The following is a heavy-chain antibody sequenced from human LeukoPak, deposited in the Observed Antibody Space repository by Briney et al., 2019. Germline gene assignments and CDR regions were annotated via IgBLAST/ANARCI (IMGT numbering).Heavy chain of an antibody. D-gene: IGHD2-2*01. V-gene: IGHV4-30-4*08. CDR3: ARAPGNLRSRCRRFGP. CDR1: GGSISSGDYY. Sequence: SQTLSLTCTVSGGSISSGDYYWSWIRQPPGKGLEWIGYIYYSGSTYYNPSLKSRVTISVDTSKNQFSLKLSSVTAADTAVYYWARAPGNLRSRCRRFGPWGQGTLVTVSS. CDR2: IYYSGST. J-gene: IGHJ5*02.